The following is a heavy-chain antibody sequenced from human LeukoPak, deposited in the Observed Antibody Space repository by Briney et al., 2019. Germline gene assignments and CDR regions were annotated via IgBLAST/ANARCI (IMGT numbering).Heavy chain of an antibody. D-gene: IGHD6-13*01. CDR1: GFTFNTYA. CDR2: VWYDGSDT. CDR3: ARGGSTWCYFDY. V-gene: IGHV3-33*01. J-gene: IGHJ4*02. Sequence: HAGGPLRLSCAASGFTFNTYAMHWVRQAPGKGLEWVAVVWYDGSDTYYGDSVKGRFTISRDNSKNTLYLQTNSMRGEDTAVYYCARGGSTWCYFDYWGQGTLVTVSS.